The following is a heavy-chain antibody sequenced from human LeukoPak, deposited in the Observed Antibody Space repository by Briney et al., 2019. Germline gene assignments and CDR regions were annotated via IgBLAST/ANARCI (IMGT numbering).Heavy chain of an antibody. CDR3: ARDEGVYCSSTSCPTGMDV. Sequence: GGSLRLSCAASGFTFSSYAMSWVRQAPGKGLEWVSYISSSSSTIYYADSAKGRFTISRDNAKNSLYLQMNSLRAEDTAVYYCARDEGVYCSSTSCPTGMDVWGQGTTVTVSS. CDR2: ISSSSSTI. D-gene: IGHD2-2*01. CDR1: GFTFSSYA. V-gene: IGHV3-48*01. J-gene: IGHJ6*02.